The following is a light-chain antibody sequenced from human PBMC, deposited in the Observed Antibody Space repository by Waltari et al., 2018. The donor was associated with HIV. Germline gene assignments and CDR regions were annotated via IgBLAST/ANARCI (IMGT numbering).Light chain of an antibody. CDR3: APWDDTTRVV. V-gene: IGLV1-44*01. J-gene: IGLJ2*01. Sequence: QSPLTQTPSMSGAPGQRVNISCSGGPSNIGSNSVNWYRQLPGPAPKLLIYRSDQRPSSVPVRFSGSTSATSAFLVISGLQSDDEADSYCAPWDDTTRVVFGGGTRLTVL. CDR2: RSD. CDR1: PSNIGSNS.